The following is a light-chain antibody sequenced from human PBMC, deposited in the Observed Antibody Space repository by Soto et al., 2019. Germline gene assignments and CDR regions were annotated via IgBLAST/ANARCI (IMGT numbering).Light chain of an antibody. V-gene: IGLV2-14*01. CDR3: SLYTISRV. J-gene: IGLJ3*02. CDR1: ISDLGDYKY. CDR2: EVT. Sequence: QSALTQPASVSGSPGQSITISCTGTISDLGDYKYISWYQQHPGKVPKLIIYEVTNRPSGVSNRFSGSKSGNTASLTISGLQAEDEADYYCSLYTISRVFGGGTKLTVL.